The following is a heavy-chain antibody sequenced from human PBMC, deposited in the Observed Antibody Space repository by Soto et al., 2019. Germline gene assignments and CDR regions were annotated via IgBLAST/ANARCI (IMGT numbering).Heavy chain of an antibody. CDR3: VTVQTIGERYFDL. J-gene: IGHJ2*01. V-gene: IGHV3-74*01. CDR2: INSDGSST. CDR1: GFTFSDYW. Sequence: EVQLVESGGGLVQPGGSLRLSCAASGFTFSDYWMHWVRQAPGKGLVWVSAINSDGSSTTYADSVKGRFTISRDNAKNTVYLEMKSLRDEDTAMDYFVTVQTIGERYFDLCARCSLVTVS. D-gene: IGHD1-1*01.